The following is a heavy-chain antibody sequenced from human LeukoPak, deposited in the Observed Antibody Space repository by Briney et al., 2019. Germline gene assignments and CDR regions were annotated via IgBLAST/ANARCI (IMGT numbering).Heavy chain of an antibody. CDR3: ARDRAGYLAYYYMDV. J-gene: IGHJ6*03. Sequence: PSETLSLTCTVSGGSISSSSYYWGWIRQPPGKGLEWIGSIYYSGSTYYNPSLKSRVTISVDTSKNQFSLKLSSVTAADTAVYYCARDRAGYLAYYYMDVWGKGTTVTISS. D-gene: IGHD6-13*01. CDR2: IYYSGST. V-gene: IGHV4-39*07. CDR1: GGSISSSSYY.